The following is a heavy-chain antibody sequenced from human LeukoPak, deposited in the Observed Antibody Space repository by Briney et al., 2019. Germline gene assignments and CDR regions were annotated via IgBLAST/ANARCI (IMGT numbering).Heavy chain of an antibody. Sequence: PGGSLRLSCAASGFTFSNAWMSWVRRAPGKGLEWVGRIKSKTDGGTTDYAAPVKGRFTISRDDSKNTLYLQMNSLKTEDTAVYYCTSQGYYYGSANYFDYWGQGTLVTVSS. CDR1: GFTFSNAW. CDR2: IKSKTDGGTT. J-gene: IGHJ4*02. D-gene: IGHD3-10*01. CDR3: TSQGYYYGSANYFDY. V-gene: IGHV3-15*01.